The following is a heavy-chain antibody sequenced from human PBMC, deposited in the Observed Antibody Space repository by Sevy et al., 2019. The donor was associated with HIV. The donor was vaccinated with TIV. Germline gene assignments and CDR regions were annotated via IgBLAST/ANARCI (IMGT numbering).Heavy chain of an antibody. V-gene: IGHV3-7*01. J-gene: IGHJ4*02. CDR1: GINFSGYW. Sequence: GGYLRLSCAASGINFSGYWMSWVRQVPGKGLEWVANINEDGTKDYYMGTVKGRFTISRDNAKNSLYLQMNSVRVEDTAVYYCARDSGGYDFWGQGTLVTVSS. CDR2: INEDGTKD. CDR3: ARDSGGYDF. D-gene: IGHD5-12*01.